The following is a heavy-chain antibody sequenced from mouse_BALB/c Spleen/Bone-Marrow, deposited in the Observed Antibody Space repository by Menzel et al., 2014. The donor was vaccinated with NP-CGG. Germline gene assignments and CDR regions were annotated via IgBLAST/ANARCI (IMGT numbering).Heavy chain of an antibody. CDR3: ARGGNYWYFDV. Sequence: VQLQQPGPELVKPGASVKMSCKASGYTFTSYLMHWVKQKPGQGLEWIGYINPYNDGTKYNEKFKGKATLTSDKPSSTAYMQLSSLTSEDSAVYYCARGGNYWYFDVWGAGTTVTVSS. J-gene: IGHJ1*01. V-gene: IGHV1-14*01. CDR2: INPYNDGT. D-gene: IGHD2-1*01. CDR1: GYTFTSYL.